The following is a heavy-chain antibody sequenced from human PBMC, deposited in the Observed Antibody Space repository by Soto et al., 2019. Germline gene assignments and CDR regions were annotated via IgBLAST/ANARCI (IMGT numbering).Heavy chain of an antibody. CDR3: AKVPVVATTYYYFDY. CDR2: ISGSGGST. D-gene: IGHD5-12*01. CDR1: VFTFSSYA. Sequence: GSLRLSGAASVFTFSSYAMSWVRQAPGKGLEWVSAISGSGGSTYYADSVKGRFTISRDNSKNTLYLQMNSLRAEDTAVYYCAKVPVVATTYYYFDYWGQGTLVTVSS. V-gene: IGHV3-23*01. J-gene: IGHJ4*02.